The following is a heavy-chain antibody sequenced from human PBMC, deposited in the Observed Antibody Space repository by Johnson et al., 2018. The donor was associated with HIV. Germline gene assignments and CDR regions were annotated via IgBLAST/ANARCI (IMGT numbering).Heavy chain of an antibody. CDR3: ARTGSGGFPHSEPLDM. D-gene: IGHD2-8*02. J-gene: IGHJ3*02. CDR1: GFTFSSYA. V-gene: IGHV3-23*04. CDR2: ISGSGGSI. Sequence: VQLVESGGGLVQPGGSLRLSCAASGFTFSSYAMSWVRQAPGKGLEWVSAISGSGGSIGYADSVKGRFTISRDNSKNTLYLQINSLTAGDTAVYYCARTGSGGFPHSEPLDMWGQGTMVTVSS.